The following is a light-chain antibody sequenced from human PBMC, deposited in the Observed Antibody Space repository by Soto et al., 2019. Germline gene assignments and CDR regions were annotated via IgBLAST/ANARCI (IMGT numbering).Light chain of an antibody. J-gene: IGLJ1*01. CDR3: QVSDSSSDHFV. CDR1: NIGSKS. Sequence: SYALTQALSESVPLGETARITCGGNNIGSKSVHWYQQNAGQAPVLVVYDDSDRPPGIAERFAGANSGNKATLTISRVEAGDEADYFCQVSDSSSDHFVFGTGTKVTVL. V-gene: IGLV3-21*02. CDR2: DDS.